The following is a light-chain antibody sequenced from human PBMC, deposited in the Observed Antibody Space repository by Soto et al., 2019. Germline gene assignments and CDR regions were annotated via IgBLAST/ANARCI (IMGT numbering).Light chain of an antibody. CDR2: GGS. CDR1: QHINIY. Sequence: DIQMTQSPSSVSASVGDRVTITCRASQHINIYLTWYQKRPGKAPTLLIYGGSTLQPGVPSRFSGSGSGTEFTLTISSLQPEDFATYHCLQTSSFPFTFGGGTKVEIK. J-gene: IGKJ4*02. V-gene: IGKV1-12*02. CDR3: LQTSSFPFT.